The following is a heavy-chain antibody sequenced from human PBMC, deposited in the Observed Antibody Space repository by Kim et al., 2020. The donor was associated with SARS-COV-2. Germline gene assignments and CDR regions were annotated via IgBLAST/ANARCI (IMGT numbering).Heavy chain of an antibody. D-gene: IGHD6-19*01. CDR2: ISWNSGSI. CDR1: GFTFGDYA. CDR3: AKEVYSSGWYDDAFDI. J-gene: IGHJ3*02. V-gene: IGHV3-9*01. Sequence: GGSLRLSCAASGFTFGDYAMHWVRQAPGKGLEWVSGISWNSGSIGYADSVKGRFTISRDNAKNSLYLQMNSLRAEDTALYYCAKEVYSSGWYDDAFDIWGQGTMVTVSS.